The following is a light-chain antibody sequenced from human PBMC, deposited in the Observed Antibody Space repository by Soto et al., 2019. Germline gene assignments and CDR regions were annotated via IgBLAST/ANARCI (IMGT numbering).Light chain of an antibody. CDR2: DAS. V-gene: IGKV3-11*01. Sequence: EIVLTQSPATLSLSPGERATLSCRASQSVGGYLDWYQQKPGQAPRLLIYDASNRASGIPARFSGSGSGTDFTLTISSLEPEDLAVYYCHARSNWPPLTFGGGTKVEIK. CDR3: HARSNWPPLT. CDR1: QSVGGY. J-gene: IGKJ4*01.